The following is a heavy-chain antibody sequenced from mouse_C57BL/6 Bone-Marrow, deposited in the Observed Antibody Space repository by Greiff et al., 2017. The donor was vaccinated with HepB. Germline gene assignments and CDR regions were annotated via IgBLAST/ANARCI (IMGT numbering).Heavy chain of an antibody. D-gene: IGHD2-1*01. CDR1: GYTFTSYG. CDR3: ASPIYYGNYLYAMDY. CDR2: IYPRSGNT. V-gene: IGHV1-81*01. J-gene: IGHJ4*01. Sequence: VKLVESGAELARPGASVKLSCKASGYTFTSYGISWVKQRTGQGLEWIGEIYPRSGNTYYNEKFKGKATLTADKSSSTAYMELRSLTSEDSAVYFCASPIYYGNYLYAMDYWGQGTSVTVSS.